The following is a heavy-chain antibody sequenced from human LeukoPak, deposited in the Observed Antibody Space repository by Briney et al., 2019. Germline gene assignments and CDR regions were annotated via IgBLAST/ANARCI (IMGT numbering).Heavy chain of an antibody. CDR1: GYSFINYW. CDR3: ARARGWLYSYGYPPDY. V-gene: IGHV1-18*04. Sequence: GESLKISCKGSGYSFINYWIGWVRQAPGQGLEWMGWIGAYNGNTNYAQKLQGRVTMTTDTSTSTAYMELRSLRSDDTAVYYCARARGWLYSYGYPPDYWGQGTLVTVSS. J-gene: IGHJ4*02. CDR2: IGAYNGNT. D-gene: IGHD5-18*01.